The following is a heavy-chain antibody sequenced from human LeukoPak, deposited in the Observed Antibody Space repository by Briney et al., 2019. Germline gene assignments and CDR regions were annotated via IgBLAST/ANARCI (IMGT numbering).Heavy chain of an antibody. D-gene: IGHD5-18*01. CDR2: ISGSGGST. CDR1: GFTFSSYA. CDR3: AKDRRMRGYSYGPDAFDI. J-gene: IGHJ3*02. V-gene: IGHV3-23*01. Sequence: GGSLRLSCAASGFTFSSYAMSWVRQAPGKGLEWVSAISGSGGSTYYADSVKGRFTISRDNSKNTLYLQMNSLRAEDTAVYYCAKDRRMRGYSYGPDAFDIWGQGTMATVSS.